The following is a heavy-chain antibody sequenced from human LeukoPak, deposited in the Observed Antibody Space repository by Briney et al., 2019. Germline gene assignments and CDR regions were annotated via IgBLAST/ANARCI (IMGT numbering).Heavy chain of an antibody. CDR1: GGSFSGFY. Sequence: SETLSLTCAVYGGSFSGFYWIWIRQPPGKGLEWIGEINHSGSTNYNPSLKSRVTISVDTSKNQFSLKLSSVTAADTAVYYCARGRRKFGPWGQGTLVTVSS. D-gene: IGHD1-14*01. CDR3: ARGRRKFGP. V-gene: IGHV4-34*01. J-gene: IGHJ5*02. CDR2: INHSGST.